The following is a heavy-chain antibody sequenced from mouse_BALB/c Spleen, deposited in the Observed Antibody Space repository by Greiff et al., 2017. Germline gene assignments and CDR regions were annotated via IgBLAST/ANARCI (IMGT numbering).Heavy chain of an antibody. CDR2: IWGDGST. Sequence: QVQLKESGPGLVAPSQSLSITCTVSGFSLTGYGVNWVRQPPGKGLEWLGMIWGDGSTDYNSALKSRLSISKDNSKSQVFLKMNSLQTDDTARYYCARDRSTTATLYAMDYWGQGTSVTVSS. D-gene: IGHD1-2*01. CDR1: GFSLTGYG. V-gene: IGHV2-6-7*01. J-gene: IGHJ4*01. CDR3: ARDRSTTATLYAMDY.